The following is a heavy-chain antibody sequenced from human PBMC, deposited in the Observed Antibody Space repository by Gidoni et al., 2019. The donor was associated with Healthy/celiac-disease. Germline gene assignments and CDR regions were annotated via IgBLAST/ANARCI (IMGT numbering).Heavy chain of an antibody. V-gene: IGHV3-30-3*01. J-gene: IGHJ4*02. Sequence: QVQLVESGGGVVQPGRSLRLSCAASGFTFRSYAMPWVRQAPGKGLEWVAVISYDGSNKYYADSVKGRFTISRDNSKNTLYLQMNSLRAEDTAVYYCARGSSGWLQYYFDYWGQGTLVTVSS. CDR2: ISYDGSNK. D-gene: IGHD5-12*01. CDR3: ARGSSGWLQYYFDY. CDR1: GFTFRSYA.